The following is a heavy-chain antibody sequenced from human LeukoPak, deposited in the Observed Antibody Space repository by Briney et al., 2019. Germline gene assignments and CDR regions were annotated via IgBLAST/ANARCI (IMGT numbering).Heavy chain of an antibody. J-gene: IGHJ4*02. D-gene: IGHD1-26*01. Sequence: GGSLRLSCAASGFTVSSNYMSWVRQAPGKGLEWVSVIYSGGTTYYADSVKGRFTISRDNSKNTLYLQMNSLRAEDTAVYYCELVGATTFTDYWGQGTLVTVSS. CDR1: GFTVSSNY. CDR2: IYSGGTT. CDR3: ELVGATTFTDY. V-gene: IGHV3-53*01.